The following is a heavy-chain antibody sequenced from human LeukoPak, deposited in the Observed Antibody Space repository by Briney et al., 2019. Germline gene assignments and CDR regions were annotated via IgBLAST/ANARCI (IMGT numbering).Heavy chain of an antibody. J-gene: IGHJ4*02. Sequence: SQTLSLNCAISGDSVSSNSAAWNWIRQSPSRGLEWLGRTYYRSKWYNYYAVSVKSRITINPDTSKNQSSLQLNSVTPEDTAVYYCARGGGYSSGWYEGLDFDYWGQGTLVTVSS. CDR3: ARGGGYSSGWYEGLDFDY. V-gene: IGHV6-1*01. CDR1: GDSVSSNSAA. D-gene: IGHD6-19*01. CDR2: TYYRSKWYN.